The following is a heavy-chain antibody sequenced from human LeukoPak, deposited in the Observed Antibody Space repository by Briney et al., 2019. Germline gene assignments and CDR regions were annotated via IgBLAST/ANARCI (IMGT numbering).Heavy chain of an antibody. V-gene: IGHV3-11*04. Sequence: GGSLKLSCAASGFIFSDYFMAWIRQAPGKGPEWVAYVGDSGSTVYYTDSVEGRFTISRDNARNSLSLQMHRLRQEDTAIYFCATSFFNTANCPHPCWHFDLWGRGTLVTVSS. CDR1: GFIFSDYF. J-gene: IGHJ2*01. D-gene: IGHD1-1*01. CDR2: VGDSGSTV. CDR3: ATSFFNTANCPHPCWHFDL.